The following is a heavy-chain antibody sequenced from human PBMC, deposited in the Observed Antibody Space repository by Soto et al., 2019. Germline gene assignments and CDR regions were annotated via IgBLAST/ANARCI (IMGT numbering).Heavy chain of an antibody. V-gene: IGHV3-9*01. D-gene: IGHD3-3*01. CDR1: GFTFGDYA. CDR3: ATETFSYYDFWSGPSA. Sequence: EMQLVESGGGLVQPGRSLRLSCAASGFTFGDYAMHWVRQAPGMGLEWVSGISWRGSSLGYADSVEGRFTISRDNAKNSLHLQMDSLPTEDTALYSCATETFSYYDFWSGPSAWGKGTTVTVSS. CDR2: ISWRGSSL. J-gene: IGHJ6*04.